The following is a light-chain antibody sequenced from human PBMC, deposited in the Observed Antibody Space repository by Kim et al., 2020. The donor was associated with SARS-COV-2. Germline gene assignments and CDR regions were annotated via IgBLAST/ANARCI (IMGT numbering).Light chain of an antibody. CDR3: GTWDTNLTAGV. CDR2: DND. J-gene: IGLJ3*02. CDR1: SSNIGNNY. Sequence: QSVLPQPPSVSAAPGQGVTISCSGSSSNIGNNYVSWYQQLPGTAPKLLIYDNDKRPSGIPDRFSGSKSGTSATLAITGLQTGDEADYHCGTWDTNLTAGVFGGGTQLTVL. V-gene: IGLV1-51*01.